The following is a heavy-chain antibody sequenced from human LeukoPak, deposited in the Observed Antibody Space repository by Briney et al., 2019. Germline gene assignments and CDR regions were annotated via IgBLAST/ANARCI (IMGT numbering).Heavy chain of an antibody. CDR2: ISTSGST. J-gene: IGHJ4*02. CDR3: AREDRYCNGGSCYS. V-gene: IGHV4-61*02. CDR1: GGSISSSSYY. Sequence: SETLSFTGTVSGGSISSSSYYWGWIRQPAGKGLEWIGRISTSGSTNYNPSLQSRVTISVDMSKNQFSLRLSSVTAADTAVYYCAREDRYCNGGSCYSWGQGTLVTVSS. D-gene: IGHD2-15*01.